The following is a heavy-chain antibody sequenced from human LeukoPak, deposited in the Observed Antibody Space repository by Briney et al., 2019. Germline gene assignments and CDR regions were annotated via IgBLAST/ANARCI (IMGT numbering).Heavy chain of an antibody. CDR3: ARQISMVRGVIDFQH. V-gene: IGHV5-51*01. CDR2: IYPGDSDT. J-gene: IGHJ1*01. CDR1: GYSFTSYW. D-gene: IGHD3-10*01. Sequence: GESLKISCNGSGYSFTSYWIGWVRQMPGKGLDWMGIIYPGDSDTRYSPSFQGQVTISADKSISTAYLQWSSLKASDTAMYYCARQISMVRGVIDFQHWGQGTLVTVSS.